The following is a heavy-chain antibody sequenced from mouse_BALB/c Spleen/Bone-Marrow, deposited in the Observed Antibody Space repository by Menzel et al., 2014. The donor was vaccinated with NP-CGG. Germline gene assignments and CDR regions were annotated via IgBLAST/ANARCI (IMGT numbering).Heavy chain of an antibody. Sequence: QVQLQQSGAELVKPGASVKLSCKASGYTFTSYYMYWVKQRPGQGLEWIGEINPSNGGTNFNEKFKSKATLTVDKSSSTAYMQLSSPTSEDSAVYYCARRGGRWAMDYWGQGTSVTVSS. CDR2: INPSNGGT. J-gene: IGHJ4*01. CDR1: GYTFTSYY. D-gene: IGHD3-3*01. V-gene: IGHV1S81*02. CDR3: ARRGGRWAMDY.